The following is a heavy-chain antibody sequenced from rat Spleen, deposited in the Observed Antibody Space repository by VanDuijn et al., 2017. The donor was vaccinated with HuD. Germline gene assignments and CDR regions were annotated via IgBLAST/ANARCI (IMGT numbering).Heavy chain of an antibody. J-gene: IGHJ2*01. V-gene: IGHV5-25*01. CDR2: ISIGGSST. CDR1: GFIFSKFY. CDR3: ARHGGRRAPNGYFDH. D-gene: IGHD3-4*01. Sequence: EVQLVESGGGLVQPGRSLKLSCAASGFIFSKFYMAWVRQAPTKGLEWVASISIGGSSTYYRDSMKGRFSISRDDAKSTLYLQMDSLRSEDTATYYCARHGGRRAPNGYFDHWGQGVMVTVSS.